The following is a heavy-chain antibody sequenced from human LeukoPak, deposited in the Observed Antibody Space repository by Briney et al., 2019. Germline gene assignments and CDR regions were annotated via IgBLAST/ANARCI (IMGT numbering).Heavy chain of an antibody. D-gene: IGHD3-10*01. V-gene: IGHV3-13*01. CDR2: IGTAGDT. CDR1: GFTLSSYD. J-gene: IGHJ6*02. Sequence: PGGSLRLSCAASGFTLSSYDMHWVRQATGKGLEWVSAIGTAGDTYYPGSVKGRFTISRENAKNSLYLQMNSLRAGDTAVYYCARRPRNYGSGSYHYYYGMDVWGQGTTVTVSS. CDR3: ARRPRNYGSGSYHYYYGMDV.